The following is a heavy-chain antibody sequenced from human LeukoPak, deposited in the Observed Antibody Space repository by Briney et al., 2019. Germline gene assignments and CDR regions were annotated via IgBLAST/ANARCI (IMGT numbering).Heavy chain of an antibody. Sequence: GGSLRLSCAASGFTFSSYEMNWVRQAPGKGLEWVSYISSSGSTIYYADSVKGRFTISGDNSKNTLYLQMNSLRAEDTAVYYCAKGVMVRGVRSYYYYMDVWGKGTTVTVSS. D-gene: IGHD3-10*01. CDR1: GFTFSSYE. CDR2: ISSSGSTI. V-gene: IGHV3-48*03. CDR3: AKGVMVRGVRSYYYYMDV. J-gene: IGHJ6*03.